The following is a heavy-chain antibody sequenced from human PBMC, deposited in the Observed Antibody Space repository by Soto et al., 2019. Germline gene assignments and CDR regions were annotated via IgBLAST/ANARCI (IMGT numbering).Heavy chain of an antibody. V-gene: IGHV3-30*18. CDR2: ISYDGSNK. CDR3: AKGVDYYDYVWGSYQDY. Sequence: QVQLVESGGGVVQPGRSLRLSCAASGFTFSSYGMHWVRQAPGKGLEWVAVISYDGSNKYYADSVKGRFTISRDNSKNXPYLQMNSLRAEDTAVYYCAKGVDYYDYVWGSYQDYWGQGTLVTVSS. D-gene: IGHD3-16*02. J-gene: IGHJ4*02. CDR1: GFTFSSYG.